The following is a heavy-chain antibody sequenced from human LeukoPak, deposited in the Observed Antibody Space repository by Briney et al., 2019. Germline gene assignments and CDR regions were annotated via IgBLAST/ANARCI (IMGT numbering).Heavy chain of an antibody. CDR3: ARDLGGDGYNFFDY. CDR1: GYTFTSYG. J-gene: IGHJ4*02. Sequence: ASVKVSCKAAGYTFTSYGISWVRQAPGQGLEWMGWINPNSGGTNYAQKFQGRVTMTRDTSISTAYMELSRLRSDDTAVYYCARDLGGDGYNFFDYWGQGTLVTVSS. D-gene: IGHD5-24*01. CDR2: INPNSGGT. V-gene: IGHV1-2*02.